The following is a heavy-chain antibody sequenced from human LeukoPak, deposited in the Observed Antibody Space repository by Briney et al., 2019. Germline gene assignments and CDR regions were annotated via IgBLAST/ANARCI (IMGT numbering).Heavy chain of an antibody. CDR3: ARVLPPWSDAFDI. D-gene: IGHD2-15*01. V-gene: IGHV1-3*01. CDR2: INAGNGNT. J-gene: IGHJ3*02. CDR1: GYTFTTYS. Sequence: GASVKVSCKASGYTFTTYSIFWVRQAPGQRLEWMGWINAGNGNTKYSQKLQGRVTITRDTSASTAYMELSSLRSEDTAVYYCARVLPPWSDAFDIWGQGTMVTVSS.